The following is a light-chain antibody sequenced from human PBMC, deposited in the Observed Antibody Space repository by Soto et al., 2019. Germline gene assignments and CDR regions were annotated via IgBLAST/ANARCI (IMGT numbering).Light chain of an antibody. Sequence: QLTQSPSSLAASLAYGITITCRASQSISGYLNWYQQKPGQAPKPLIYASSNLQSGVPSRFSGSGSGTDFTLTITSLQPEDFATYYCQQGYSNPITFGQGTRLEIK. CDR2: ASS. V-gene: IGKV1-39*01. CDR3: QQGYSNPIT. CDR1: QSISGY. J-gene: IGKJ5*01.